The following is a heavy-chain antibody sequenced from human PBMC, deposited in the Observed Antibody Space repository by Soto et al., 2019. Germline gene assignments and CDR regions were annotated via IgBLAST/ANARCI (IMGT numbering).Heavy chain of an antibody. V-gene: IGHV3-21*01. CDR2: ISSSSSYI. J-gene: IGHJ5*02. CDR1: GSTFSSYS. CDR3: ARRIAAAVSWFDP. Sequence: LRLSCAASGSTFSSYSMNWVRQAPGKGLEWVSSISSSSSYIYYADSVKGRFTISRDNAKNSLYLQMNSLRAEDTAVYYCARRIAAAVSWFDPWGQGTLVTVSS. D-gene: IGHD6-13*01.